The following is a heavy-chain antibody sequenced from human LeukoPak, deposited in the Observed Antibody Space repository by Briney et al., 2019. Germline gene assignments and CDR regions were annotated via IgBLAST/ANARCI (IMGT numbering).Heavy chain of an antibody. J-gene: IGHJ4*02. V-gene: IGHV3-23*01. D-gene: IGHD2-2*01. CDR2: ISGSGGST. CDR1: GFTFSSYA. CDR3: AKDQPQGYCSSTSCYYFDY. Sequence: GGSLRLSCAASGFTFSSYAMSWVRQAPGKGLKWVSAISGSGGSTYYADSVKGRFTISRDNSKNTLYLQMNSLRAEDTAVYYCAKDQPQGYCSSTSCYYFDYWGQGTLVTVSS.